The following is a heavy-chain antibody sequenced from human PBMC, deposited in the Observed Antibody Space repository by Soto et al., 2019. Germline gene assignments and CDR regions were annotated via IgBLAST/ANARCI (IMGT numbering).Heavy chain of an antibody. D-gene: IGHD3-3*01. V-gene: IGHV5-51*01. CDR3: ARLRMGSGLYYFDY. CDR2: IYPGDSDS. Sequence: GESLKISCKGFGYSFPTYWIGWVRQMPGKGLEWMGIIYPGDSDSKYSPSFQGRVTLSAAKSISTDYLQWRSLKASDTGMYYCARLRMGSGLYYFDYWGQGTLVTVSS. CDR1: GYSFPTYW. J-gene: IGHJ4*02.